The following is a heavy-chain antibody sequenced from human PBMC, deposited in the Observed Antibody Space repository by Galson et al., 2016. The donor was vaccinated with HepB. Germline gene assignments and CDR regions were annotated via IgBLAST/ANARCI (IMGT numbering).Heavy chain of an antibody. CDR1: GFIFSTYG. J-gene: IGHJ3*02. V-gene: IGHV3-30*18. CDR3: AKPYGYSYGSYAFDI. D-gene: IGHD5-18*01. Sequence: SLRLSCAASGFIFSTYGMHWVRQAPGKGLEWVAVISYDGNKKYYADSVIGRATISRDNSKNTVFLQVNSLRGEDTAVYYCAKPYGYSYGSYAFDIWGQGTMVTVSS. CDR2: ISYDGNKK.